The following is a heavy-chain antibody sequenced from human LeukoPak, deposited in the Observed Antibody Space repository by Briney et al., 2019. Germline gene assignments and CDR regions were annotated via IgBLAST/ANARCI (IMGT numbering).Heavy chain of an antibody. CDR1: GGSFSGYY. J-gene: IGHJ4*02. CDR3: ARQWSWYSSGWYFDY. D-gene: IGHD6-19*01. V-gene: IGHV4-34*01. CDR2: INHSGST. Sequence: PSETLSLTCVVYGGSFSGYYWSWIRQPPGKGLEWIGEINHSGSTNYNPSLKSRVTISVDTSKNQFSLKLSSVTAADTAVYYCARQWSWYSSGWYFDYWGQGTLVTVSS.